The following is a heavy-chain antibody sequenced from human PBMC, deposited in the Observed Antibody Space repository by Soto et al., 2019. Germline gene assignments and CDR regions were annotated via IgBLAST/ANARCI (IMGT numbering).Heavy chain of an antibody. J-gene: IGHJ4*02. V-gene: IGHV3-23*01. CDR3: AKGTFYGNHLFDF. Sequence: GSLRLSCAASEFTFSDYAMSWVRQAPGKGLEWVSGISASGDNTYSADSVKGRFTISGDNSQNTLYLQMNDLRAEDTAVYYCAKGTFYGNHLFDFWGQGTLVTVSS. CDR1: EFTFSDYA. CDR2: ISASGDNT. D-gene: IGHD4-17*01.